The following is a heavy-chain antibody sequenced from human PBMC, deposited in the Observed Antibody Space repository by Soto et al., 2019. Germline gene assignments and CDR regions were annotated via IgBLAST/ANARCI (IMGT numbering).Heavy chain of an antibody. J-gene: IGHJ4*02. Sequence: HPGGSLRLSCAASGFTFSSYGMHWVRQAPGKGLEWVAVISYDGSNKYYADSVKGRFTISRDNSKNTLYLQMNSLRAEDTAVYYCAKDLGYSSSHLPYWGQGTLVTVSS. CDR2: ISYDGSNK. V-gene: IGHV3-30*18. D-gene: IGHD6-6*01. CDR1: GFTFSSYG. CDR3: AKDLGYSSSHLPY.